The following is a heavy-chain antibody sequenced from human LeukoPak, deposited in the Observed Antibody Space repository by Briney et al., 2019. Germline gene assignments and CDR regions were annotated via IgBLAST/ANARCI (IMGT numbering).Heavy chain of an antibody. J-gene: IGHJ4*02. CDR1: GGSISSGGYY. CDR2: IYYSGST. V-gene: IGHV4-30-4*08. CDR3: ARVRKIAAAGPLDY. D-gene: IGHD6-13*01. Sequence: SQTLSLTCTVSGGSISSGGYYWSWIRQPPGKGLEWIGYIYYSGSTYYNPSLKSRVTISVDTSKNQFSLKLSSVTAADTAVYYCARVRKIAAAGPLDYWGQGTLVTVSS.